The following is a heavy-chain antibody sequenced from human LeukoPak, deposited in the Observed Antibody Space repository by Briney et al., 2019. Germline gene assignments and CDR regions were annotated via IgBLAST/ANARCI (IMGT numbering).Heavy chain of an antibody. CDR1: GFTVSSNY. D-gene: IGHD6-19*01. J-gene: IGHJ4*02. Sequence: GGSLRLSCAASGFTVSSNYMSWVRQAPGKGLEWVSVIYSGGSTYYADSVKGRFTISRDNSKNTLYLQINSLRAEDTAVYYCARVMNSGWSDYWGQGTLVTVSS. V-gene: IGHV3-53*01. CDR2: IYSGGST. CDR3: ARVMNSGWSDY.